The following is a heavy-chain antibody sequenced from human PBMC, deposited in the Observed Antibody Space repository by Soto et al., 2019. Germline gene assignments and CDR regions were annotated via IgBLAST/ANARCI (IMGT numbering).Heavy chain of an antibody. J-gene: IGHJ6*02. V-gene: IGHV3-30-3*01. CDR2: ISYDGSNK. CDR1: GCTFSSYA. D-gene: IGHD6-19*01. CDR3: ARDRVVQAVAVDYYYSGMDV. Sequence: PGGSLRLSCAAAGCTFSSYAMHWVRQAPGKGLEWVAVISYDGSNKYYADSVKGRFTISRDNSKNTLYLQMNSLRAEDTAVYYCARDRVVQAVAVDYYYSGMDVWGQGTTVTVSS.